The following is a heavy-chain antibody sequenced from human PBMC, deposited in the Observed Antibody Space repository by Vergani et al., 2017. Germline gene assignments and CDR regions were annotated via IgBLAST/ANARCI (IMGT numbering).Heavy chain of an antibody. J-gene: IGHJ3*01. D-gene: IGHD3-9*01. CDR3: LHRLCYFDWDGAFDV. V-gene: IGHV2-5*01. CDR1: GFSLSTSGVG. CDR2: IYWNDDK. Sequence: QITLKESGPTLVKPTQTLTLTCTFSGFSLSTSGVGVGWIRQPPGKALEWLALIYWNDDKRYSPSLKSRVTITKDTSKNEVILTMATMDPVDTATYYCLHRLCYFDWDGAFDVWGPGTMVTVSS.